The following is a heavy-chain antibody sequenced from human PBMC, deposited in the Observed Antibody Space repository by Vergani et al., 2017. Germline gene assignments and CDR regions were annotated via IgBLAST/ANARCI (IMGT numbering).Heavy chain of an antibody. CDR2: IYWNADK. CDR3: AHRGLLWFGEAVVFDY. Sequence: QITLKESGPTLVKTTQTLTLTCTFSGFPLRTSGVGVGWIRQPPGKAMEWLALIYWNADKSYSPSLKSRLTITKDPSKNQVVLTMTNMDPVDTATYYCAHRGLLWFGEAVVFDYWGQGTLVTVSS. CDR1: GFPLRTSGVG. V-gene: IGHV2-5*01. D-gene: IGHD3-10*01. J-gene: IGHJ4*02.